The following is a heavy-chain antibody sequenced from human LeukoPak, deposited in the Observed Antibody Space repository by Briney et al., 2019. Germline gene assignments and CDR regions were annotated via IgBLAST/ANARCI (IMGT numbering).Heavy chain of an antibody. Sequence: SETLSLTCAAYGVSFSGYYWSWIRQPPGKGLEWIGEINHSGSTNYNPSLKSRVTISVDTSKNQFSLKLSSVTAADTAVYYCAANYDTSGYYYALDYWGQGTLVTVSS. CDR3: AANYDTSGYYYALDY. CDR1: GVSFSGYY. CDR2: INHSGST. V-gene: IGHV4-34*01. D-gene: IGHD3-22*01. J-gene: IGHJ4*02.